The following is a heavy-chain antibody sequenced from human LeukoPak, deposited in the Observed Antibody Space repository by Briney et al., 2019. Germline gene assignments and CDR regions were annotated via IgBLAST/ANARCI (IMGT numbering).Heavy chain of an antibody. CDR1: GFTFSSYG. CDR2: ISGSGGST. D-gene: IGHD3-10*02. CDR3: AELGITMIGGV. V-gene: IGHV3-23*01. J-gene: IGHJ6*04. Sequence: GGSLRLSCAASGFTFSSYGMSWVRQAPGKGLERVSAISGSGGSTSYADSVKGRFTISRDNAKNSLYLQMNSLRAEDTAVYYCAELGITMIGGVWGKGTTVTISS.